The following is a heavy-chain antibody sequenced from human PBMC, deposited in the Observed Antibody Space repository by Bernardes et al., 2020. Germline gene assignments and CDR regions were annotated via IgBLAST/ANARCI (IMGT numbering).Heavy chain of an antibody. D-gene: IGHD5-12*01. V-gene: IGHV3-7*01. J-gene: IGHJ6*04. CDR2: IKQDGSEK. CDR1: GFTFSSYW. CDR3: ARVKERGYSGYDYFNYYYYYGMDV. Sequence: GGSLRLSCAASGFTFSSYWMSWVRQAPGKGLEWVANIKQDGSEKYYVDSVKGRFTISRDNAKNSLYLQMNSLRAEDTAVYYCARVKERGYSGYDYFNYYYYYGMDVWGKGTTVTVSS.